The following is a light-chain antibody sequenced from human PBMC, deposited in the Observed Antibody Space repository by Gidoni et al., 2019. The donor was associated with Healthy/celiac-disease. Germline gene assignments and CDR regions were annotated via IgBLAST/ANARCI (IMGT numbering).Light chain of an antibody. CDR2: DVS. V-gene: IGLV2-11*01. Sequence: QSALTQPRSVSGSPGQSVTISCTGTSSDVGGYNNVSWSQQHPGKAPKVMIYDVSERPSGVPDRFSGSKSANTASLTISGLQAEDEADYYCCSYAGSYTQWVFGGGTRLTVL. CDR3: CSYAGSYTQWV. J-gene: IGLJ3*02. CDR1: SSDVGGYNN.